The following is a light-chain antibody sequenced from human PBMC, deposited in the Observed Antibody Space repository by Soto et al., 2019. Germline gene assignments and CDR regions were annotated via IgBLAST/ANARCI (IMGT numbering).Light chain of an antibody. CDR3: SSYAGSNSYV. V-gene: IGLV2-8*01. CDR1: SSDVGVYNY. J-gene: IGLJ1*01. CDR2: EVS. Sequence: QSVLTQPPSASGSPGQSVTISCTGTSSDVGVYNYVSWYQQHPGKAPKLMIYEVSKRPPGVPDRFSGSKSGNTASLTVSGLQAEDEADYYCSSYAGSNSYVFGTGTKVTVL.